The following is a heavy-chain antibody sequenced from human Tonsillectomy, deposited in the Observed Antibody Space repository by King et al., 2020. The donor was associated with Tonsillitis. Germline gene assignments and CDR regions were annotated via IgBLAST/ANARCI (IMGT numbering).Heavy chain of an antibody. CDR2: SDPRDSYT. CDR3: ARGPNTAMIDY. D-gene: IGHD5-18*01. CDR1: GNRFTSYW. Sequence: QLVQSGAEVKKPGESLRISCQDSGNRFTSYWISWVRQMPGKGLEWMGRSDPRDSYTNYSPSFQGQVTISADKSISTAYLQWSSLKASDSAMYYCARGPNTAMIDYWGQGTLVTVSS. J-gene: IGHJ4*02. V-gene: IGHV5-10-1*03.